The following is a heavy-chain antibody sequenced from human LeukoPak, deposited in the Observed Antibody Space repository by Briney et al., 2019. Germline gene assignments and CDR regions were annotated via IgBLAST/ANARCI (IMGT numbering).Heavy chain of an antibody. CDR2: MNPNSGNT. V-gene: IGHV1-8*01. CDR3: ARGPGRKWELLNYFDY. Sequence: ASVKVSCKASGYTFTSYDINWVRQATGQGLEWMGWMNPNSGNTGYAQKFQGRVTMTRNTFISTAYMELSSLRSEDTAVYYCARGPGRKWELLNYFDYWGQGTLVTVSP. CDR1: GYTFTSYD. D-gene: IGHD1-26*01. J-gene: IGHJ4*02.